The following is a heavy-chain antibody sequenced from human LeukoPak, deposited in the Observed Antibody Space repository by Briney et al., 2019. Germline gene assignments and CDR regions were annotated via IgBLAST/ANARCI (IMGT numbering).Heavy chain of an antibody. CDR3: ARPVYYGSHSYWDY. CDR2: INTDGSST. V-gene: IGHV3-74*01. J-gene: IGHJ4*02. D-gene: IGHD3-10*01. Sequence: GGSLRLSCTASGFTFSSYWMHWVRQTPGKGLVWVSRINTDGSSTNYADSVKGRFTISRDNAKNTLYLQMNSLRAEDTAVYFCARPVYYGSHSYWDYWGQGTLVT. CDR1: GFTFSSYW.